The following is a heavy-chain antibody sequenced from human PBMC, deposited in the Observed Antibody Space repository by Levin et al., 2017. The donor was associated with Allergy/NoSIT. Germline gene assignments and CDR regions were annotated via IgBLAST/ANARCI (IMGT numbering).Heavy chain of an antibody. CDR1: GYSFTSYW. V-gene: IGHV5-51*01. CDR3: AKYSSDRYSSSSHAFDI. J-gene: IGHJ3*02. Sequence: ASVKVSCKGSGYSFTSYWIGWVRQMPGKGLEWMGIIYPGDSDTRYSPSFQGQVTISADKSISTAYLQWSSLKASDTAMYYCAKYSSDRYSSSSHAFDIWGHGTMVTVSS. CDR2: IYPGDSDT. D-gene: IGHD6-6*01.